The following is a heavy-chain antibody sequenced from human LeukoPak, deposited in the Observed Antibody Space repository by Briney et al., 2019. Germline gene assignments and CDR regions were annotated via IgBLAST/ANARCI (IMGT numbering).Heavy chain of an antibody. CDR2: TTGSGATT. CDR3: ARSWYFDL. Sequence: GGSLRLSCAASGFTFSSYVMTWVRQAPGNGLEWVTTTTGSGATTDYADSVKGRFTISRDNSKNTLSLQMNSLRAEDTAVYYCARSWYFDLWGRGTLVTVSS. J-gene: IGHJ2*01. V-gene: IGHV3-23*01. CDR1: GFTFSSYV.